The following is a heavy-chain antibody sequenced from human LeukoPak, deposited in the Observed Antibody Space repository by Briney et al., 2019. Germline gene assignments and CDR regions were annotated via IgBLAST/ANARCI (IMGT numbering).Heavy chain of an antibody. V-gene: IGHV3-23*01. CDR1: GFTFSSYA. D-gene: IGHD3-16*01. J-gene: IGHJ4*02. CDR3: AKVRPDYIWGSYQYYFDY. Sequence: GGSLRLSCAASGFTFSSYAMSWVRQAPGKGLEWVSAISGSGGSTYYADSVKGRFTISRDNSKNTLYLQMSSLRAEDTAVYYCAKVRPDYIWGSYQYYFDYWGQGTLVTVSS. CDR2: ISGSGGST.